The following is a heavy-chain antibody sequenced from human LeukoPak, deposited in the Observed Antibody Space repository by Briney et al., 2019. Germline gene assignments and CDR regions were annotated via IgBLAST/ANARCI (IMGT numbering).Heavy chain of an antibody. J-gene: IGHJ3*02. D-gene: IGHD2-2*01. CDR3: ARERGVGAFDI. CDR1: GFTFSSYW. CDR2: IKQDGSEK. V-gene: IGHV3-7*01. Sequence: GRSLRLSCAASGFTFSSYWMSWVRQAPGKGLEWVANIKQDGSEKYYVDSVKGRFTISRDNAKNSLYLQMNSLRAEDTAVYYCARERGVGAFDIWGQGTMVTVSS.